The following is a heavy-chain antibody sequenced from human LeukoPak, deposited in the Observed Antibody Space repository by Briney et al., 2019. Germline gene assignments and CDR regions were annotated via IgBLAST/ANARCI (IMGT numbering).Heavy chain of an antibody. CDR2: INPSGGST. CDR3: ARVGPPLTIFGVVNPNNNWFDP. Sequence: ASVKVSCKASGYTFTSYYMHWVRQAPGQGLEWMGIINPSGGSTSYAQKFQGRVTMTRDMSTSTVYMELSSLRSEDTAVYYCARVGPPLTIFGVVNPNNNWFDPWGQGTLVTVSS. D-gene: IGHD3-3*01. J-gene: IGHJ5*02. V-gene: IGHV1-46*01. CDR1: GYTFTSYY.